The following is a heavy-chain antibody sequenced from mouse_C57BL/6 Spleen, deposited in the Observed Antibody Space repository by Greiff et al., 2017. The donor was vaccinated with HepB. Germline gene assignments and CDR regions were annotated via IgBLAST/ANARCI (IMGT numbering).Heavy chain of an antibody. CDR2: IDPSDSYT. CDR3: ARWGNGAY. J-gene: IGHJ3*01. CDR1: GYTFTSYW. V-gene: IGHV1-69*01. Sequence: VQLQQSGAELVMPGASVKLSCKASGYTFTSYWMHWVKQRPGQGLEWIGEIDPSDSYTNYNQKFKGKSTLTVDKSSSTAYMQLSSLTSEDSAVYYCARWGNGAYWGQGTLVTVSA. D-gene: IGHD2-1*01.